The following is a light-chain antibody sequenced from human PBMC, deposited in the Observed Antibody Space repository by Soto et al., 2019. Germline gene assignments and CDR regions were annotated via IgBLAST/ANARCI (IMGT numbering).Light chain of an antibody. Sequence: IQMTQSPSSLSASVGYRVTITCRASRYIRSDLSWYQQRPGQAPKVLIYTASSLQSGVPSRFSGSGYGTDFTLTISSLQPEDFATYYCLQDYNYPWTFGQGTKVDIK. V-gene: IGKV1-6*02. CDR2: TAS. J-gene: IGKJ1*01. CDR3: LQDYNYPWT. CDR1: RYIRSD.